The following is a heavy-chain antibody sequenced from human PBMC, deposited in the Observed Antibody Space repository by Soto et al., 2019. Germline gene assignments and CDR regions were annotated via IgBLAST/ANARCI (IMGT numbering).Heavy chain of an antibody. CDR3: ARVDSSGWYGDFDY. CDR1: GGSISSYY. V-gene: IGHV4-59*01. J-gene: IGHJ4*02. Sequence: SETLSLTCTVSGGSISSYYWSWIRQPPGKGLEWIGYIYYSGSTNYNPSLKSRVTISVDTSKNQFSLKLSSVTAADTAVYYCARVDSSGWYGDFDYWGQGTLVTVSS. CDR2: IYYSGST. D-gene: IGHD6-19*01.